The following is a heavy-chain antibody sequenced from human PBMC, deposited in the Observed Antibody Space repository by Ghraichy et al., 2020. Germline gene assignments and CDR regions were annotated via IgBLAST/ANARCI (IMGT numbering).Heavy chain of an antibody. J-gene: IGHJ3*02. CDR2: ISGSGVST. V-gene: IGHV3-23*01. CDR1: GFTFSGYA. D-gene: IGHD1-26*01. Sequence: LTCAASGFTFSGYAMSWVRQAPGKGLEWVSAISGSGVSTYYADSVKGRFTISRDNSKNTLYLQMNSLRGEDTAVYYCAKDGATGLDPLDAFDIWGQGTMVTVSS. CDR3: AKDGATGLDPLDAFDI.